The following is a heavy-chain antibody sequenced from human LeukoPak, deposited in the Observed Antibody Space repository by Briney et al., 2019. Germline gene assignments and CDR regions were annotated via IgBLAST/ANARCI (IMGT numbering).Heavy chain of an antibody. CDR2: IKSKTDGGTT. Sequence: SGGSLRLSCAASGFTFSNAWMSWVRQAPGKGLEWVGRIKSKTDGGTTDYAARVKGRFTISRDDSKNTLYLQMNSLKTEDTAVYYCTTDSRITMIVVVIPRWSYDAFDIWGQGTMVTVSS. J-gene: IGHJ3*02. CDR3: TTDSRITMIVVVIPRWSYDAFDI. CDR1: GFTFSNAW. V-gene: IGHV3-15*01. D-gene: IGHD3-22*01.